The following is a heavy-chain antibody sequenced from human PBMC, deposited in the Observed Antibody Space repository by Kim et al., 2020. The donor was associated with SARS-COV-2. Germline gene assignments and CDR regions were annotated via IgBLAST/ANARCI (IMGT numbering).Heavy chain of an antibody. CDR2: IHFSGAT. CDR3: ARDLPGYYFDY. V-gene: IGHV4-31*03. J-gene: IGHJ4*02. CDR1: GDSITTGGTY. Sequence: SETLSLTCSVSGDSITTGGTYWSWIRQHPRKGLEWIGYIHFSGATYYNPSLQSLKSRVTISVDTSKNQFSLRLSSVTAADTAVYFCARDLPGYYFDYWGQGALVTVSS.